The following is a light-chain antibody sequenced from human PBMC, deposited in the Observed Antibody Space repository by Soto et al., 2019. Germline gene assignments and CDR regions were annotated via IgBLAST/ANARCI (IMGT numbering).Light chain of an antibody. Sequence: QSALTQPRSASGSPGQSITISCTGTSSDVGGYNYVSWYQQHPAKAPKLVIFSNNQRPSGVPDRFSGSKSGTSASLAISGLQSEDEAAYYCATWDDGLSGWLFGGGTKLTVL. CDR3: ATWDDGLSGWL. V-gene: IGLV2-11*01. CDR1: SSDVGGYNY. CDR2: SNN. J-gene: IGLJ3*02.